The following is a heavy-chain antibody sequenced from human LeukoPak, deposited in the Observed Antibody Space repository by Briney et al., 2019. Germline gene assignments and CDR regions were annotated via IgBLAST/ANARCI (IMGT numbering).Heavy chain of an antibody. V-gene: IGHV3-20*04. D-gene: IGHD5-12*01. CDR1: GFTFDDYG. J-gene: IGHJ4*02. Sequence: GGSLRLSCAASGFTFDDYGMTWVRQVPGKGLEWVSGISRNGGSTGYADSVKGRFTISRDNAKNSLYLQMNSLRAEDTAVYYCARGPSGYHNTGGQGTLVTVSS. CDR2: ISRNGGST. CDR3: ARGPSGYHNT.